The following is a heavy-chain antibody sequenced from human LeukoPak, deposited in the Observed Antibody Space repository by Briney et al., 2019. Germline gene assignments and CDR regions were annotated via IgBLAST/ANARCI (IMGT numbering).Heavy chain of an antibody. Sequence: GGSLRLSCAASGFTVSSNYMSWVRQAPGKGLEWVSVIYSGGSTYYADSVKGRFTISRDNSKNTLYLQMNSLRAEDTAVYYCARPYCSGGSCYSWWFDPWGQGTLVTVSS. CDR2: IYSGGST. D-gene: IGHD2-15*01. CDR1: GFTVSSNY. CDR3: ARPYCSGGSCYSWWFDP. V-gene: IGHV3-53*01. J-gene: IGHJ5*02.